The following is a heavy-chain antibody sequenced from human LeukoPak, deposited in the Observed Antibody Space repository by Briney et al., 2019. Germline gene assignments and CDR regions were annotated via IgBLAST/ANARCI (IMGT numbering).Heavy chain of an antibody. CDR3: ARLGVGGAAAELDHDAFDI. CDR2: IYPGDSDT. J-gene: IGHJ3*02. V-gene: IGHV5-51*01. D-gene: IGHD6-13*01. CDR1: GSRFTSYW. Sequence: GGSLEISWKGSGSRFTSYWIGGVRQLQGKGLEWMGIIYPGDSDTRYSPSFQGQVTISADKSISTAYLQWSSLKASDTAMYYCARLGVGGAAAELDHDAFDIWGQGTMVTVSS.